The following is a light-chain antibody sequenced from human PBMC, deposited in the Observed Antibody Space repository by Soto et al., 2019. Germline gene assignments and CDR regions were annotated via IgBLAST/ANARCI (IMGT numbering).Light chain of an antibody. CDR2: RNN. J-gene: IGLJ2*01. V-gene: IGLV1-47*01. Sequence: QSVLTQPPSASGTPGQRVTISCSGSSSNIGSNYVYWYQQLTGTAPKLLIYRNNQRPSGVPDRFSGSKSGTSASLAISGLRSEDEAYYYCAAWDDSLSGVVFGGGTKLTVL. CDR3: AAWDDSLSGVV. CDR1: SSNIGSNY.